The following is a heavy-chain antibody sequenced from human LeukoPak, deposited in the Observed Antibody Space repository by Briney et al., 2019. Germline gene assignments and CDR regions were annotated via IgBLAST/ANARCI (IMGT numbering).Heavy chain of an antibody. CDR1: GFTFDDYG. Sequence: PGGSLRLSCAASGFTFDDYGMSWVRQAPGEGLEWVWGINWNGGSTGYADSVKGRFTISRDNAKNSLYLQMNSLRAEDTALYYCARGSSGWSTYGMDVWGQGTTVTVFS. CDR3: ARGSSGWSTYGMDV. CDR2: INWNGGST. D-gene: IGHD6-19*01. J-gene: IGHJ6*02. V-gene: IGHV3-20*04.